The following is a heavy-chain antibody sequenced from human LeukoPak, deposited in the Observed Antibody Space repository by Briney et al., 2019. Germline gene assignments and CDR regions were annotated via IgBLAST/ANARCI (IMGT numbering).Heavy chain of an antibody. CDR2: IYYSGST. D-gene: IGHD3-9*01. CDR1: GGSISSYY. J-gene: IGHJ6*03. V-gene: IGHV4-59*01. Sequence: SETLSPTCTVAGGSISSYYWSWIRQPPGKGLEWIGYIYYSGSTNYNPSLKSRVTLSVDTSKNQFSLKLSSLTAAHTAVYYCARTRYLPEYFYMDVWGKGTTVTVSS. CDR3: ARTRYLPEYFYMDV.